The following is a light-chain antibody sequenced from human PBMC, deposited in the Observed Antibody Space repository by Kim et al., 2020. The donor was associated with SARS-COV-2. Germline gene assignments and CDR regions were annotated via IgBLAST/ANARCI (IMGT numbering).Light chain of an antibody. CDR2: RNK. Sequence: RVTISCSGSNSNIESNYVYWYQQLPGTAPKLLSYRNKQRPSGVPDRFSGSKSGTSASLASSGLRSEDEADYYCAAWDDSLSGQGVFGGGTKLTVL. V-gene: IGLV1-47*01. J-gene: IGLJ3*02. CDR1: NSNIESNY. CDR3: AAWDDSLSGQGV.